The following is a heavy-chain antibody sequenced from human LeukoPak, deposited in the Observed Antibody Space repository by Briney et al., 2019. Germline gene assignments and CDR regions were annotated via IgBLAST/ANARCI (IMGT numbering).Heavy chain of an antibody. J-gene: IGHJ3*02. CDR2: IYPTDSNT. D-gene: IGHD2-15*01. V-gene: IGHV5-51*01. CDR3: ARQLSGSGGGDI. CDR1: GYTFSNYW. Sequence: GESLKISCKGSGYTFSNYWIGWVRQMPGKGLEWMGIIYPTDSNTRYSPSFQGQVTISADKSISTAYLQWSSLKASDTAMYYCARQLSGSGGGDIWGQGTMVTVSS.